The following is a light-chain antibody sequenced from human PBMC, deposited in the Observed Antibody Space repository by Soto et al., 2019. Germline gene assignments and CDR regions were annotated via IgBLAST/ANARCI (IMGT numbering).Light chain of an antibody. Sequence: QSVLTQPASVSGSPGQSITISCTGTTCDVGYYNYVSWFQQHPDKAPKLMIYEVRNRPSGVSDRFSGSKSGNTASLTISGLQAEDEADYYCSSYTNSTTLLFXTGTKLTVL. CDR2: EVR. V-gene: IGLV2-14*01. J-gene: IGLJ1*01. CDR3: SSYTNSTTLL. CDR1: TCDVGYYNY.